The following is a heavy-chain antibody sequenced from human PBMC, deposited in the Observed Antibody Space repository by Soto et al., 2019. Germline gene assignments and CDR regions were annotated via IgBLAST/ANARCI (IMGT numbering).Heavy chain of an antibody. CDR1: GYTFTSYG. D-gene: IGHD3-10*01. CDR3: ARGTGIPYYFDY. V-gene: IGHV1-18*01. Sequence: ASVKVSCKASGYTFTSYGISWVRQAPGQGLELMGWISAYNGNTNYAQKLQGRVTMTTDTSTSTAYMELRSRLSYDRAVYYCARGTGIPYYFDYWGQGTLVTVSS. J-gene: IGHJ4*02. CDR2: ISAYNGNT.